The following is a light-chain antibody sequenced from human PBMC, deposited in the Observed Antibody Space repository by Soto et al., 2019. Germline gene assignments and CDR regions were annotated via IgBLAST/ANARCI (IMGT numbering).Light chain of an antibody. CDR2: GAS. V-gene: IGKV3-20*01. CDR1: QSVTSNY. Sequence: EIVLTQSPGTLSLSPGERATLSCRASQSVTSNYLAWYQQKPGQAPRLLIYGASNRAAGIPDRFSGSGSETDFTLTISRLEPEDFAVYYCQQYSRSPRTLGQGTKVDIK. J-gene: IGKJ1*01. CDR3: QQYSRSPRT.